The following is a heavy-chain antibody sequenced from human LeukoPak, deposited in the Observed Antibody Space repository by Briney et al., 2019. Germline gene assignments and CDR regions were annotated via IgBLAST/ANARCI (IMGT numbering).Heavy chain of an antibody. D-gene: IGHD3-10*01. CDR1: GYTFTGYY. V-gene: IGHV1-2*02. CDR2: INPNSGGT. Sequence: GASVKVSCKASGYTFTGYYIHWVRQAPGQGLEWLGWINPNSGGTIYAQKFQGRVTMTRDTSITTAYMELSSLKSDDTAVYYCARGFMVRGVVDDYWGQGTLVTVSS. J-gene: IGHJ4*02. CDR3: ARGFMVRGVVDDY.